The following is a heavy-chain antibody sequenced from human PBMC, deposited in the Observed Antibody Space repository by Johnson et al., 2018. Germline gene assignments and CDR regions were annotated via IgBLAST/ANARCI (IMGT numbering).Heavy chain of an antibody. V-gene: IGHV3-33*01. J-gene: IGHJ3*01. CDR3: ARRDLDHAFDV. CDR2: IWYDGSNK. CDR1: GFTFRNYG. Sequence: LVQSGGGVVQPGRSLRLSCAASGFTFRNYGMHWVRQAPGKGLEWVALIWYDGSNKHYADAVKGRFTISRDNSKNTMSLQMSSLRADDTAVYYCARRDLDHAFDVWGQGTMVTVSS.